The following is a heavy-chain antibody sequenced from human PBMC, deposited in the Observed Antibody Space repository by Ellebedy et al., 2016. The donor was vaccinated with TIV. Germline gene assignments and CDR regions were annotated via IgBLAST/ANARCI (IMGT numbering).Heavy chain of an antibody. J-gene: IGHJ4*02. CDR1: GFTFTSSA. CDR3: AARSSWYVNDFDY. Sequence: SVKVSCXASGFTFTSSAVQWVRQARGQRLEWIGWIVVGSGNTNYAQKFQERVTITRDMSTSTAYMELSSLRSEDTAVYYCAARSSWYVNDFDYWGQGTLVTVSS. V-gene: IGHV1-58*01. D-gene: IGHD6-13*01. CDR2: IVVGSGNT.